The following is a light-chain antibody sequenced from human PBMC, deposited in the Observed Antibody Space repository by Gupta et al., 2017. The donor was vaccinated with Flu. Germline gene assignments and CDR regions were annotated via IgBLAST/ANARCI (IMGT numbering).Light chain of an antibody. Sequence: PSSLSASVGDSVTITCRTSQSIGNFLNWYQQRPGKVPKLLIYAASSLQSGVPSRFSGSSSGANFTLTIGNLQPEDFASYYCQQSDSTPYNFGQGTRVEI. J-gene: IGKJ2*01. CDR3: QQSDSTPYN. V-gene: IGKV1-39*01. CDR2: AAS. CDR1: QSIGNF.